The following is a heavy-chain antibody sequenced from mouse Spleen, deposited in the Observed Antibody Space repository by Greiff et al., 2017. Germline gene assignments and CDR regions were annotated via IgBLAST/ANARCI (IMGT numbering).Heavy chain of an antibody. Sequence: VHVKQSGPELVKPGASVKISCKASGYSFTDYNMNWVKQSNGKSLEWIGVINPNYGTTSYNQKFKGKATLTVDQSSSTAYMQLNSLTSEDSAVYYCVTIYDGYSWFAYWGQGTLVTVSA. V-gene: IGHV1-39*01. CDR1: GYSFTDYN. J-gene: IGHJ3*01. D-gene: IGHD2-3*01. CDR3: VTIYDGYSWFAY. CDR2: INPNYGTT.